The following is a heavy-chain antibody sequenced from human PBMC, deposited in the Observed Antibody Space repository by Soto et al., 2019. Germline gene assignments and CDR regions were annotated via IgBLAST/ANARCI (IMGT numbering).Heavy chain of an antibody. D-gene: IGHD3-3*01. CDR1: GFTFSSYA. J-gene: IGHJ4*02. CDR3: AKELEYYDFWSGFPY. CDR2: ISGSGGST. V-gene: IGHV3-23*01. Sequence: PGGSLRLSCAASGFTFSSYAMSWVRQAPGKGLEWVSAISGSGGSTYYAGSVKGRFTISRDNSKNTLYLQMNSLRAEDTAVYYCAKELEYYDFWSGFPYWGQGTLVTVSS.